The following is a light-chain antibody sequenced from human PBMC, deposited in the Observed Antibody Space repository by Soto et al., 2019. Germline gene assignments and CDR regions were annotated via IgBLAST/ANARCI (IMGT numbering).Light chain of an antibody. J-gene: IGKJ1*01. CDR3: QQCAYSPRT. CDR1: QNVDKNY. V-gene: IGKV3-20*01. CDR2: DAS. Sequence: EIVLTQSPDSLSLSPGERATLSCRASQNVDKNYLAWYQQRPGLAPRLLIYDASIRATGIPDRFSGSGSGTDFTLSISRLEPEDLALYYCQQCAYSPRTFGQGTKVEVK.